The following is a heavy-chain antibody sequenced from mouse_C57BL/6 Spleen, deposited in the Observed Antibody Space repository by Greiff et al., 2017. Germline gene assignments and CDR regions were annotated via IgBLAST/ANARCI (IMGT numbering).Heavy chain of an antibody. CDR2: IYPSDSET. D-gene: IGHD2-4*01. CDR1: GYTFTSYW. J-gene: IGHJ2*01. Sequence: QVQLQQPGAELVRPGSSVKLSCKASGYTFTSYWMDWVKQRPGQGLEWIGNIYPSDSETHYNQKFKDKATLTVDKSSSTAYMQLSSLTSEDSAVYYCARSDYNYFDYWGQGTTLPVSS. CDR3: ARSDYNYFDY. V-gene: IGHV1-61*01.